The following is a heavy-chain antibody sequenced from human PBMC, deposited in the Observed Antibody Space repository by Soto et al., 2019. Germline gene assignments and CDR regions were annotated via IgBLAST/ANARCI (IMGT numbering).Heavy chain of an antibody. CDR3: ARLYRSSVSCYKDY. V-gene: IGHV4-38-2*01. CDR2: IYQSGKT. CDR1: GFPVSYGYY. D-gene: IGHD2-2*02. Sequence: KPSETLSLTCGVSGFPVSYGYYWGWIRQPPGKGLEWLGSIYQSGKTYYNPSLKSRLTLSMDTSKNEFSLRLRSVTAADTAVYFCARLYRSSVSCYKDYWGPGVLVTVYS. J-gene: IGHJ4*02.